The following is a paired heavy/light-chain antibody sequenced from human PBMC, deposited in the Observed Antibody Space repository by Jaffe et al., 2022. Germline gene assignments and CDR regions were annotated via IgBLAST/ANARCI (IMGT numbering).Heavy chain of an antibody. D-gene: IGHD7-27*01. CDR2: VHTDGTTT. J-gene: IGHJ2*01. CDR1: GFTFSSSW. V-gene: IGHV3-74*01. CDR3: AREMQTGDVTTRHFDL. Sequence: EVQLVESGGGLVQPGGSLRLSCAASGFTFSSSWMHWVRQAPGKGLVWVSRVHTDGTTTNYADSVKGRFTISRDNAENTLYLQMNSLRAEDTAVYYCAREMQTGDVTTRHFDLWGRGTLVTVSS.
Light chain of an antibody. CDR1: QSIGSY. J-gene: IGKJ2*01. CDR2: AAS. V-gene: IGKV1-39*01. Sequence: DIQMTQSPSSLSASVGDRVTITCRASQSIGSYLNWYQQKPGKAPKLLIYAASSLQSGVPSRFSGSGSGTDFTLTISSLQPEDFATYSCQQSYSTPRTFGQGTKLEIK. CDR3: QQSYSTPRT.